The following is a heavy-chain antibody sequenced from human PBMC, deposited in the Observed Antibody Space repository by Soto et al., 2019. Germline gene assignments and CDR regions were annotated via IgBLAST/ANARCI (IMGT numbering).Heavy chain of an antibody. CDR2: IMPHGSRT. V-gene: IGHV3-7*05. CDR1: GFTFSSNW. CDR3: AKGPFSGYDYFDY. Sequence: GGSLRLSCTGSGFTFSSNWMHWVRQAPGKGLEWVANIMPHGSRTNYVDSVKGRFTISRDNSKNTLYLQMNSLRAEDTAVYYCAKGPFSGYDYFDYWGQGTLVTVSS. J-gene: IGHJ4*02. D-gene: IGHD5-12*01.